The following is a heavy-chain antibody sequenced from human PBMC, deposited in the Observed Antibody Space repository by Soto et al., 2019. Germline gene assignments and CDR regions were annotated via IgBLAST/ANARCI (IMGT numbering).Heavy chain of an antibody. D-gene: IGHD4-4*01. J-gene: IGHJ6*02. CDR1: GGTFSSYA. CDR3: ARVVMTTAPASYYYGMDV. CDR2: IIPFIGTA. Sequence: QVQLVQSGAEVKKPGSSVTVSCKASGGTFSSYAISWVRQAPGQGLEWMGRIIPFIGTANYAQKFQGRVTITADESTSTAYMELTSLRSEDTAEYYCARVVMTTAPASYYYGMDVWGQGTTVTVSS. V-gene: IGHV1-69*18.